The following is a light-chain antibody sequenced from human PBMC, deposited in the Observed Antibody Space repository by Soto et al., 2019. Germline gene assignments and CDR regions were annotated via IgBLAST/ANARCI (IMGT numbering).Light chain of an antibody. J-gene: IGKJ1*01. CDR3: QQYNNSPWT. V-gene: IGKV3-15*01. CDR2: GAS. Sequence: EIVIKQSPATLSVSPGERATLSCRDSQSVISNLAWYQQKPGKAPRLLIYGASPRETGIPALFSGSGSGTDFTLTISSLQSEDFAVDYCQQYNNSPWTFGQGTQVDI. CDR1: QSVISN.